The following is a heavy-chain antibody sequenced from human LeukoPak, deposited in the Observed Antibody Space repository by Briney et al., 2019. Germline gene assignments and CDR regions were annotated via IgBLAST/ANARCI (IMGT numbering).Heavy chain of an antibody. CDR2: ISNSGASS. Sequence: PGGSLRLSCAASGFTFSSYGMSWVRQVPGKGLEWVSGISNSGASSFYAGSVKGRFTISRDNSKNTLYLQMNSLRGEDTAVYYCARGRYCNGGSCYFDSWGQGTLVTVSS. CDR3: ARGRYCNGGSCYFDS. CDR1: GFTFSSYG. J-gene: IGHJ4*02. V-gene: IGHV3-23*01. D-gene: IGHD2-15*01.